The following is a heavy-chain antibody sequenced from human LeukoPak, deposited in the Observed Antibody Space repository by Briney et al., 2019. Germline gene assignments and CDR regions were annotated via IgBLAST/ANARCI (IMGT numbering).Heavy chain of an antibody. J-gene: IGHJ5*02. Sequence: SETLSLTCTVSGGSVSSGGYYWSWIRQPPGKGLEWIGYIYYSGSTYYNPSLKSRVTISVDRSKNQFSLKLSSVTAADTAVYYCARIYYFGSGERFDPWGQGTLVTVSS. CDR3: ARIYYFGSGERFDP. CDR1: GGSVSSGGYY. D-gene: IGHD3-10*01. V-gene: IGHV4-30-2*01. CDR2: IYYSGST.